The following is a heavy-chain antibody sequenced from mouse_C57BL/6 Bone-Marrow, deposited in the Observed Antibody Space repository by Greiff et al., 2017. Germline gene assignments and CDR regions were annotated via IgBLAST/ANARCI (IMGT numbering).Heavy chain of an antibody. D-gene: IGHD3-2*02. CDR1: GYTFTDYN. CDR2: INPNNGGT. Sequence: EVQLQQSGPELVKPGASVKIPCKASGYTFTDYNMDWVKQSHGKSLEWIGDINPNNGGTIYNQKFKGKATLTADTSSNTAYLQLSSLTSEDTAIYYCASTAQAPGAMDYWGQGTSVTVSS. J-gene: IGHJ4*01. V-gene: IGHV1-18*01. CDR3: ASTAQAPGAMDY.